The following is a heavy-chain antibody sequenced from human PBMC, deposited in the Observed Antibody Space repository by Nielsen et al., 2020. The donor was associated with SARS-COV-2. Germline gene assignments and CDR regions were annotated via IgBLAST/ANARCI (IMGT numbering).Heavy chain of an antibody. CDR2: ISGSGGST. V-gene: IGHV3-23*01. D-gene: IGHD2-2*01. CDR3: ARGGALLGYCSSTSCYSDAFDI. J-gene: IGHJ3*02. Sequence: VRQAPGKGLEWVSAISGSGGSTYYADSVKGRFTISRDNAKNSLYLQMNSLRDEDTAVYYCARGGALLGYCSSTSCYSDAFDIWGQGTMVTVSS.